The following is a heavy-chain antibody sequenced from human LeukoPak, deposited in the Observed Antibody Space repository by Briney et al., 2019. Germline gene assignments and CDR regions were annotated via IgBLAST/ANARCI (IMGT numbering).Heavy chain of an antibody. CDR3: ARVLRVIGSPPVPLDV. Sequence: PSETLSLTCTVSGGSISSSSHYWSWIRQPPGKGLEWIGYIYYSGSTNYNPSLKSRVTISVDTSKNQFSLKLSSVTAADTAVYYCARVLRVIGSPPVPLDVWGKGTTVTVSS. D-gene: IGHD3-9*01. CDR1: GGSISSSSHY. J-gene: IGHJ6*04. CDR2: IYYSGST. V-gene: IGHV4-61*01.